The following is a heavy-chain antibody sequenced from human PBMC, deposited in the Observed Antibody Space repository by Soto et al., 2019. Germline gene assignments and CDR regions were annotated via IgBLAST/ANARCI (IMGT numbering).Heavy chain of an antibody. CDR3: ARGSNWNYAEVDY. J-gene: IGHJ4*02. CDR2: TYYRSKWYN. Sequence: SQTLSLTCAISGDSVSSNSASWNLIRQSPSRGLEWLGRTYYRSKWYNDYAVSVKSRITINPDTSKNQFSLQLNSVTPEDTAVYYCARGSNWNYAEVDYWGQGTLVTVSS. V-gene: IGHV6-1*01. D-gene: IGHD1-7*01. CDR1: GDSVSSNSAS.